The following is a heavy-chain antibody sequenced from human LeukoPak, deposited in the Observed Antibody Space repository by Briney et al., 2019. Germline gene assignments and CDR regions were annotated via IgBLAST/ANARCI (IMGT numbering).Heavy chain of an antibody. V-gene: IGHV4-59*08. CDR2: ISYTGST. CDR1: GGSMSNNY. D-gene: IGHD4-17*01. Sequence: PSETLSLTCSVSGGSMSNNYWGWIRQPPGKGLEWIGYISYTGSTSYTPSLKSRVTIFLETPRNQFSLEVSSVIAADTAVYYCARLKSANHDNGYYTGGFYYMDVWGKGTTVTVSS. CDR3: ARLKSANHDNGYYTGGFYYMDV. J-gene: IGHJ6*03.